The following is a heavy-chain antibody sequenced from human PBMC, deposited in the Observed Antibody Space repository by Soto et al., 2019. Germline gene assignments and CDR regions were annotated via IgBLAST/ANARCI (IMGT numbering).Heavy chain of an antibody. CDR2: IYYSGST. J-gene: IGHJ6*04. Sequence: PSETLSLTCTVSGGSISSGGYYWSWIRQPPGKGLEWIGYIYYSGSTNYNPSLKSRVTISVDTSKNQFSLKLSSVTAADTAVYYCARLLGYDFWSGYPDVWGKGTTVTVSS. CDR1: GGSISSGGYY. V-gene: IGHV4-61*08. D-gene: IGHD3-3*01. CDR3: ARLLGYDFWSGYPDV.